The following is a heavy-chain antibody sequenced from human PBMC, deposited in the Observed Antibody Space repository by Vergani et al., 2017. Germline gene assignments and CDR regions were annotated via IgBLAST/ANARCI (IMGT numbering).Heavy chain of an antibody. Sequence: VQLLESGGGLVQPGGSLRLSCAASGFTFSSYGMHWVRQAPGKGLEWVAVISYDGSNKYYADSVKGRFTISRDNSKNTLYLQMNSLRAEDTAVYYCAKDLGPHWPGGFDYWGQGTLVTVSS. V-gene: IGHV3-30*18. CDR3: AKDLGPHWPGGFDY. CDR1: GFTFSSYG. CDR2: ISYDGSNK. D-gene: IGHD3-16*01. J-gene: IGHJ4*02.